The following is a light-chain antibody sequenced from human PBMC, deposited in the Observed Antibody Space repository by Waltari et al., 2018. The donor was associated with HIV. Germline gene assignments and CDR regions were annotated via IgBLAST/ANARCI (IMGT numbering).Light chain of an antibody. CDR3: CAYAGSTTYVI. CDR1: SSDVAGNNL. CDR2: EVS. V-gene: IGLV2-23*02. J-gene: IGLJ2*01. Sequence: QSALTQPASVSGSPGQSITISCTGTSSDVAGNNLFSWYQQHPGKAPKLMIYEVSKRPSGVSNRFSGSKSGNTASLTISGLQAEDEADYYCCAYAGSTTYVIFGGGTKLTVL.